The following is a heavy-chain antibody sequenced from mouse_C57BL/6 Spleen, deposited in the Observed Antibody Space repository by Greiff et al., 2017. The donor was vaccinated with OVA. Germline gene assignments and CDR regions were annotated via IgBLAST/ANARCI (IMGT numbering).Heavy chain of an antibody. CDR1: GYTFTDYN. D-gene: IGHD2-4*01. J-gene: IGHJ3*01. CDR2: INPNNGGT. CDR3: ARSIDDYAWFAY. V-gene: IGHV1-22*01. Sequence: VQLQQSGPELVKPGASVKMSCKASGYTFTDYNMHWVKQSHGKSLEWIGYINPNNGGTSYNQKFKGKATLTVNKSSSTAYMELRSLTSEDSAVYYCARSIDDYAWFAYWGQGTLVTVSA.